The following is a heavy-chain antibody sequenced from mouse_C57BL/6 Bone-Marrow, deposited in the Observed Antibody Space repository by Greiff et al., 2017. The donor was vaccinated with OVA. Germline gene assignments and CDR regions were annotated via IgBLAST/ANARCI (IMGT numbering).Heavy chain of an antibody. D-gene: IGHD1-1*01. V-gene: IGHV1-55*01. CDR2: IYPGSGST. CDR3: ARRGYYGSSYEDYYAMDY. CDR1: GYTFTSYW. Sequence: VQLQQPGAELVKPGASVKMSCKASGYTFTSYWITWVKQRPGQGLEWIGDIYPGSGSTNYNAKFKSKATLTVDTSSSTAYMQLSSLTSEDSAVYYCARRGYYGSSYEDYYAMDYWGQGTSVTVSS. J-gene: IGHJ4*01.